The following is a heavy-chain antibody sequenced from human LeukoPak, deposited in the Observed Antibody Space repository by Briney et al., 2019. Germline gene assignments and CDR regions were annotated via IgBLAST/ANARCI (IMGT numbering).Heavy chain of an antibody. Sequence: PGGSLRLSCAASGFTFSRYTMNWVRQAPGKGLEWFSYISSSSTAIYYADSVKGRFTISRDNAKNSLYLQMNSLRAEDTAVYYCARSPTIFGVVHHYYFDYWGQGTLVTVSS. CDR1: GFTFSRYT. J-gene: IGHJ4*02. CDR3: ARSPTIFGVVHHYYFDY. D-gene: IGHD3-3*01. V-gene: IGHV3-48*04. CDR2: ISSSSTAI.